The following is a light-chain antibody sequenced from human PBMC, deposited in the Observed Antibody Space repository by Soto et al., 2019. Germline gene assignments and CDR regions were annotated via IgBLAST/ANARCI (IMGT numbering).Light chain of an antibody. CDR2: SAS. J-gene: IGKJ5*01. V-gene: IGKV3-15*01. CDR3: QQYNNWPPIT. Sequence: EIVMRQSPATLSLSPRQRATLSCRASQSVSSKLAWYQQRPGQAPRLLIYSASTRATGIPARFSGSGSGTEFTLTISILQSEDFAVYYCQQYNNWPPITFGQGTRLEN. CDR1: QSVSSK.